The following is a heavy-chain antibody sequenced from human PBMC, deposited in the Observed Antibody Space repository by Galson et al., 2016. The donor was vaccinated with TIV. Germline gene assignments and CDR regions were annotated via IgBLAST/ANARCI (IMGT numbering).Heavy chain of an antibody. Sequence: SVKVSCKASGGTFISYTLSWVRQAPGQGLEWMGRIIPVLGMTNYAQKFQGRVTITADRFMGTAYLELSSLKPGDTAVYYCARADSVDISSTEYWGQGTLVTVSS. J-gene: IGHJ4*02. D-gene: IGHD3-9*01. CDR2: IIPVLGMT. V-gene: IGHV1-69*02. CDR3: ARADSVDISSTEY. CDR1: GGTFISYT.